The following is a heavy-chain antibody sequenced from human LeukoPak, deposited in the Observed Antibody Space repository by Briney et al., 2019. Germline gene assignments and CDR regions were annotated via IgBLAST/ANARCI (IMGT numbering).Heavy chain of an antibody. V-gene: IGHV1-24*01. CDR3: ATPWYSSGWYYFDY. CDR2: LGPEDGET. Sequence: ASVKFSCKVSGHTLTQLSMHWVRQPPGKGLEWMVGLGPEDGETIYAQEFQGRVTMTEDTSTDTAYMELSSLRSEDTAVYYCATPWYSSGWYYFDYWGQGTLVTVSS. D-gene: IGHD6-19*01. CDR1: GHTLTQLS. J-gene: IGHJ4*02.